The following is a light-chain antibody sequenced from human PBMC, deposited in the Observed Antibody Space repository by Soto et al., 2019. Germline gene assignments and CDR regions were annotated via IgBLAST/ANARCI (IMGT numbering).Light chain of an antibody. CDR2: GAS. V-gene: IGKV3-15*01. CDR3: QQYGNSPFT. J-gene: IGKJ4*01. Sequence: EIVMTQSPATLSVSPGERATLSCRASQSVSSDLAWYHQKPGQAPRLLIYGASTRATGIPARFSGSGSGTEFTLTINSLQSEDFAVYYCQQYGNSPFTFGGGTKVDIK. CDR1: QSVSSD.